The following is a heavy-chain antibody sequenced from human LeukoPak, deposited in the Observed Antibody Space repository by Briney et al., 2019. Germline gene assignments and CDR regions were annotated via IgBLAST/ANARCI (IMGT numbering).Heavy chain of an antibody. CDR2: ISGSAAST. CDR3: AKDRPQYCSSVSCYVFDS. J-gene: IGHJ4*02. D-gene: IGHD2-2*01. Sequence: GGSLRLSCAASGFTFSTCAMGWVRQAPGKGLEWVSAISGSAASTYYADSVKGRFTISRDNSRNTLYLQMNSLRAEDTALYYCAKDRPQYCSSVSCYVFDSWGQGTLVTVSS. CDR1: GFTFSTCA. V-gene: IGHV3-23*01.